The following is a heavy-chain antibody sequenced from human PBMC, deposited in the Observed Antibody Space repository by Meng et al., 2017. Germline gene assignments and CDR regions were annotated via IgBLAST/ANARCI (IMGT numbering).Heavy chain of an antibody. J-gene: IGHJ4*02. D-gene: IGHD3-3*01. CDR2: INHSGST. Sequence: QLRQWASRLVQPPGTLSLPCAVYGGSFSGYYWGWIRQPPGKGLEWIGEINHSGSTNYNPSLRSRVTISVDTSKNQFSLKLSSVTAADTAVYYCARGRRFLEWFDYWGQGTLVTVSS. V-gene: IGHV4-34*01. CDR1: GGSFSGYY. CDR3: ARGRRFLEWFDY.